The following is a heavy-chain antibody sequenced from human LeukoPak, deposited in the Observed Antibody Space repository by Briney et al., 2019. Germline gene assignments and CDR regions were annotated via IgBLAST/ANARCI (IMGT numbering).Heavy chain of an antibody. Sequence: ASVKVSCKASGYTFTSYGISWVRQAPGQGLEWMGWISAYNGNTNYAQKLQGRVTMTTDTSTSTAYMELRSLRSDDTAVYYCARDGAGVVVAATDDAFDIWGQGTMVTVSS. CDR2: ISAYNGNT. J-gene: IGHJ3*02. CDR3: ARDGAGVVVAATDDAFDI. CDR1: GYTFTSYG. D-gene: IGHD2-15*01. V-gene: IGHV1-18*01.